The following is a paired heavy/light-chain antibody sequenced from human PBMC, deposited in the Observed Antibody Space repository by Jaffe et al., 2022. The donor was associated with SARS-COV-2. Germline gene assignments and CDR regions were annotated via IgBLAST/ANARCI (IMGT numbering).Heavy chain of an antibody. CDR2: IKQDGSEK. CDR3: ARDAGITMVRGVINPGSTPRVQRNYGMDV. V-gene: IGHV3-7*03. Sequence: EVQLVESGGGLVQPGGSLRLSCAASGFTFSSYWMSWVRQAPGKGLEWVANIKQDGSEKYYVDSVKGRFTISRDNAKNSLYLQMNSLRAEDTAVYYCARDAGITMVRGVINPGSTPRVQRNYGMDVWGQGTTVTVSS. CDR1: GFTFSSYW. J-gene: IGHJ6*02. D-gene: IGHD3-10*01.
Light chain of an antibody. V-gene: IGKV3-15*01. CDR3: QQYNNWPRAYT. Sequence: EIVMTQSPATLSVSPGERATLSCRASQSVSSNLAWYQQKPGQAPRLLIYGASTRATGIPARFSGSGSGTEFTLTISSLQSEDFAVYYCQQYNNWPRAYTFGQGTKLEIK. J-gene: IGKJ2*01. CDR2: GAS. CDR1: QSVSSN.